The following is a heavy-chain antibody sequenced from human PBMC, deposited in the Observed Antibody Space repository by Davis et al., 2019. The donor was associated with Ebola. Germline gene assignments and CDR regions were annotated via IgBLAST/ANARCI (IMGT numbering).Heavy chain of an antibody. Sequence: MPSETLSLTCAVYGGSFSGYYWSWIRQPPGKGLEWIGEINHSGSTNYNPSLKSRVTISVDTSKNQFSLKLSSVTAADTAVYYCARKQIGYCSSTSCWGDFHFDYWGQGTLVTVSS. J-gene: IGHJ4*02. CDR3: ARKQIGYCSSTSCWGDFHFDY. CDR1: GGSFSGYY. V-gene: IGHV4-34*01. CDR2: INHSGST. D-gene: IGHD2-2*03.